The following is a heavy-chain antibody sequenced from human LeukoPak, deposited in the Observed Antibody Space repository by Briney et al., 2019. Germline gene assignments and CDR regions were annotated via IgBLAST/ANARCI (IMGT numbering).Heavy chain of an antibody. CDR2: INHSGST. Sequence: PSETLSLTCAVYGGSFSGCYWSWIRQPPGKGLEWIGEINHSGSTNYNPSLKSRVTISVDTSKNQFSLKLSSVTAADAAVYYCARGGAWIQPLTPYYYYYYMDVWGKGTTVTVSS. V-gene: IGHV4-34*01. J-gene: IGHJ6*03. D-gene: IGHD5-18*01. CDR1: GGSFSGCY. CDR3: ARGGAWIQPLTPYYYYYYMDV.